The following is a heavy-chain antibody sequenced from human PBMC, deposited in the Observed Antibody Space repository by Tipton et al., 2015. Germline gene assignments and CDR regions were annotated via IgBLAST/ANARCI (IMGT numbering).Heavy chain of an antibody. CDR2: ISHSGNT. CDR3: ACQDYDSLTRDYQTVDY. V-gene: IGHV4-38-2*01. Sequence: TLSLTCAVSAYSISSDYYWGWIRQPPGKGLEWIGSISHSGNTYYNPSLKSRVTMSRDTSKNQFSLKLTSVTAADTAVYYCACQDYDSLTRDYQTVDYWSQGTLVTVSS. D-gene: IGHD3-9*01. CDR1: AYSISSDYY. J-gene: IGHJ4*02.